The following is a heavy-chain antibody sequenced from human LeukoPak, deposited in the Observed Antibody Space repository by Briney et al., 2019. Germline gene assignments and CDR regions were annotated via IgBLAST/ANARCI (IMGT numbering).Heavy chain of an antibody. D-gene: IGHD1-1*01. V-gene: IGHV3-49*04. CDR2: IRSKAYGETA. CDR3: TRDRGAYNLYDY. CDR1: GFTFSSYA. Sequence: GGSLRLSCAASGFTFSSYAMSWVRQAPGKGLEWVGFIRSKAYGETADYAASVKGRFTITRDDSKAIAYLQMNSLKTEDTAVYHCTRDRGAYNLYDYWGQGTLVTVSS. J-gene: IGHJ4*02.